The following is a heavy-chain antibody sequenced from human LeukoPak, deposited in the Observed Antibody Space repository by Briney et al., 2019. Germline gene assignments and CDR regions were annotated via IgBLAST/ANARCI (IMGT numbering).Heavy chain of an antibody. J-gene: IGHJ6*03. CDR3: ARLYNWNDIYYYYYMDV. CDR1: GGSISSGDYY. Sequence: SQTLSLTCTVSGGSISSGDYYWSWNRQPPGKGLEWIGYSDYSGSTNYNPSLKSRVTISVDTSKNQFSLKLGSVTAADTAVYYFARLYNWNDIYYYYYMDVWGKGTTVTVSS. CDR2: SDYSGST. D-gene: IGHD1-20*01. V-gene: IGHV4-30-4*01.